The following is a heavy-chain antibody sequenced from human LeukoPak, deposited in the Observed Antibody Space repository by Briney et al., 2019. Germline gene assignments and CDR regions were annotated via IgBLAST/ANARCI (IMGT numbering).Heavy chain of an antibody. J-gene: IGHJ5*02. CDR1: GLTLSDHY. V-gene: IGHV3-11*01. Sequence: PAGSLRLSCAASGLTLSDHYMSWIRQAPGKGLEWVSYISNRGYSTYYAVSVKGRFTISRDNANNSLYLQMNSLSGENTAIYYCARRYSSSWYVGFFDPWGQGTLVTVSS. CDR3: ARRYSSSWYVGFFDP. D-gene: IGHD6-13*01. CDR2: ISNRGYST.